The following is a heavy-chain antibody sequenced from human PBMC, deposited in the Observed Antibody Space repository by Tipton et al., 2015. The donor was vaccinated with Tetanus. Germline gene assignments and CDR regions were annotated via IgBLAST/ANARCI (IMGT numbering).Heavy chain of an antibody. J-gene: IGHJ5*02. CDR1: GGSFTNALYF. V-gene: IGHV4-31*03. Sequence: TLSLTCTVSGGSFTNALYFWSWIRQHPGKGLEWIGYIYHSGKTYFNPSLKSRTTLSVNTSGSQYSLQLTSVTAADTAVYYCARSVTPTMVSPAKYFCPWGPGTLVTVAS. CDR2: IYHSGKT. CDR3: ARSVTPTMVSPAKYFCP. D-gene: IGHD4/OR15-4a*01.